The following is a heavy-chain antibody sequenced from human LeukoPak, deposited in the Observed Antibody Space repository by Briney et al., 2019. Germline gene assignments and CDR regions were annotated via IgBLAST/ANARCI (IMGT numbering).Heavy chain of an antibody. CDR1: GYTFTGYY. D-gene: IGHD2-21*01. CDR3: ARGFVYCGGDCYQSERAFDI. Sequence: GASVKVSCKASGYTFTGYYMHWVRQAPGQGLEWMGWINPNSGGTEYAQKFQGRVTMTTDTSISTAYMELSGLRSDDMAVYYCARGFVYCGGDCYQSERAFDIWGQGTMVSVSS. J-gene: IGHJ3*02. V-gene: IGHV1-2*02. CDR2: INPNSGGT.